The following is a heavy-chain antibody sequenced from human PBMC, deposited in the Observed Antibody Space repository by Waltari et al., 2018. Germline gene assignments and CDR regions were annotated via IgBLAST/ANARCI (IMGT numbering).Heavy chain of an antibody. Sequence: QLQLQESGPGLVKPSETLSLTCTVSGGSISSSSYYWGWIRQPPGKGLEWIGSIYYSGSTYYNPSLKSRVTISVDTSKNQFSLKLSSVTAADTAVYYCARDVNVLDKYGMDVWGQGTTVTVSS. J-gene: IGHJ6*02. CDR3: ARDVNVLDKYGMDV. D-gene: IGHD2-8*02. CDR1: GGSISSSSYY. CDR2: IYYSGST. V-gene: IGHV4-39*07.